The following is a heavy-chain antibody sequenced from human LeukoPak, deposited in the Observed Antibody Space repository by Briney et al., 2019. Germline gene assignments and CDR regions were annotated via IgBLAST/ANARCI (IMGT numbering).Heavy chain of an antibody. CDR3: ARGQLANSYHFDY. V-gene: IGHV4-59*01. CDR2: IYYSGST. CDR1: GGSISNYY. Sequence: SETLSLTCTVSGGSISNYYWSWIRQPPGQGLEWIAHIYYSGSTNYNPSLKSRVTVSMDTSKNQFSLQLNSVTAADTAIYYCARGQLANSYHFDYWGQGTLVTVSS. D-gene: IGHD1-26*01. J-gene: IGHJ4*02.